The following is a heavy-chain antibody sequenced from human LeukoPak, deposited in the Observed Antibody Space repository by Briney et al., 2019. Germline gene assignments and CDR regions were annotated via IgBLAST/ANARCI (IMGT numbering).Heavy chain of an antibody. D-gene: IGHD4-17*01. CDR2: IRYDGSNK. Sequence: GGSLRLSCAASGFTFSGFGMHWVRQAPGKGLEWVAFIRYDGSNKYYADSVKGRFTISRDNSKNTLYLQMNSLRAEDTAVYYCARDLSEDRYGDYVLWGQGTLVTVSS. J-gene: IGHJ4*02. CDR3: ARDLSEDRYGDYVL. CDR1: GFTFSGFG. V-gene: IGHV3-30*02.